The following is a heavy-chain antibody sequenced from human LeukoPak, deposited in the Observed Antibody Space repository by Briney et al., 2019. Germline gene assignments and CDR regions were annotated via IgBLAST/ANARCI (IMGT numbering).Heavy chain of an antibody. CDR3: ARGRYSGTTYYIDY. CDR2: IKKDRSET. CDR1: GFNFSTSW. D-gene: IGHD5-12*01. Sequence: GGSLRLSCAASGFNFSTSWMTWVRQAPGKGLEWVANIKKDRSETYYVDSVRGRFTISRDNAKNSLYLQMNSLRAEDTAMYYCARGRYSGTTYYIDYWGLGTLVTVSS. V-gene: IGHV3-7*03. J-gene: IGHJ4*02.